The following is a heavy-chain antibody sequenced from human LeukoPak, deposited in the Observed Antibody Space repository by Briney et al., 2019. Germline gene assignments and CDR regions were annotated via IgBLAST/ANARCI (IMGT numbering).Heavy chain of an antibody. CDR2: VHYTGST. CDR3: ARYSSGGFHFDY. D-gene: IGHD2-8*02. Sequence: SETLSLTCTVSGGSINGYYWSWLRQPPGKGLEWIGYVHYTGSTTYNPSLKSRVTISGDTSNNQFSLRLTPVTAADTAVYYCARYSSGGFHFDYWGQGTLVTVSS. V-gene: IGHV4-59*08. CDR1: GGSINGYY. J-gene: IGHJ4*02.